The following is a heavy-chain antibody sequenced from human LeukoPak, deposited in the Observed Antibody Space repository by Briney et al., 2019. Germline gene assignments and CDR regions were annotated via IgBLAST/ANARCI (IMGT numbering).Heavy chain of an antibody. CDR3: AKADSARGATLKSTIDY. D-gene: IGHD1-26*01. CDR2: ISGNGGST. V-gene: IGHV3-23*01. Sequence: GGSLRLSCAASGFTFSSYAMSWVRQARGKGLEWVSVISGNGGSTYYADSVKGRFTISRDNSKNTLYLQMNSLRGEDTAVYYCAKADSARGATLKSTIDYWGQGTLVTVSS. J-gene: IGHJ4*02. CDR1: GFTFSSYA.